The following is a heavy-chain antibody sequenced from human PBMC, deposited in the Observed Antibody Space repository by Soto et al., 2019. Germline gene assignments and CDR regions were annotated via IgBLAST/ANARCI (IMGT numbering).Heavy chain of an antibody. CDR2: ISSNDEK. V-gene: IGHV2-26*01. Sequence: QVTLKESGPVLVKPTETLTLTCTVSGFSLSNARMGVSWIRQPPGKALEWLAHISSNDEKSDSTSLKSRLTNSQDTSKSKVVLTMTNMDPVDTATYYCARIWLHNSYGGNDYWYFDLWGRGTLVTASS. CDR3: ARIWLHNSYGGNDYWYFDL. CDR1: GFSLSNARMG. D-gene: IGHD5-18*01. J-gene: IGHJ2*01.